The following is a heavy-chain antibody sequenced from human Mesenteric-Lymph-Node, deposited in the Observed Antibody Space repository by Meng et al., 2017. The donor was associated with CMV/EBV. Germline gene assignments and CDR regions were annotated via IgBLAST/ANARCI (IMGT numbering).Heavy chain of an antibody. V-gene: IGHV1-18*01. CDR3: ARDPLLNSNFHPLEY. Sequence: ASVKVSCKASGYTFTSYGISWVRQAPGQGLEWMGWISGDNGLTNYAQNLQGRVTLTTDTSTNTAYMDLTNLRSDDTAVYFCARDPLLNSNFHPLEYWGQGTLVTVSS. J-gene: IGHJ4*02. CDR1: GYTFTSYG. D-gene: IGHD4-11*01. CDR2: ISGDNGLT.